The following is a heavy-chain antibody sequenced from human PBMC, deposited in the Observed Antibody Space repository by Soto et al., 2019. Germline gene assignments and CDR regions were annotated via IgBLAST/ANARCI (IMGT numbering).Heavy chain of an antibody. J-gene: IGHJ4*02. Sequence: QVQLQESGPGLVKPSETLSLTCIVSRGSISSYYWSWIRQPAGKGREWIGRVHTSGNTNYNPSLKGRGTMSVDTSKNQFSLKVTSVTAADPALYYCAGGGSRSGWLDYWGQGTLVTVS. V-gene: IGHV4-4*07. CDR1: RGSISSYY. D-gene: IGHD6-19*01. CDR2: VHTSGNT. CDR3: AGGGSRSGWLDY.